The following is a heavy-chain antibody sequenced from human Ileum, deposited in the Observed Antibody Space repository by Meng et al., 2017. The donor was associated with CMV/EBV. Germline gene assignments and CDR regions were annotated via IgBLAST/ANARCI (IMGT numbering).Heavy chain of an antibody. D-gene: IGHD3-3*01. Sequence: SVKVSCKASGYTFTSYDINWVRQAPGQGLEWMGGIIPIVGITEYAQKFQGRVTITADKSTSTAYMELSSLRSEDTAVYYCARGRGLRFLEWTDPFDIWGQGTMVTVSS. CDR1: GYTFTSYD. CDR2: IIPIVGIT. J-gene: IGHJ3*02. CDR3: ARGRGLRFLEWTDPFDI. V-gene: IGHV1-69*10.